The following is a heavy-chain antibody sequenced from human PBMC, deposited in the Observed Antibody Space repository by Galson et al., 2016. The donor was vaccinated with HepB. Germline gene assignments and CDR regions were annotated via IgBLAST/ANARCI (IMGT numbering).Heavy chain of an antibody. CDR2: IRQDGGEI. D-gene: IGHD4-17*01. CDR3: ATSSHYGPDFDS. CDR1: GFIFNDYW. V-gene: IGHV3-7*01. Sequence: SLRLSCAVSGFIFNDYWMNWVRQAPGKGLEWVANIRQDGGEIYYVGSVTGRFTISRDNAEKTVFLQMNGLGAEDTAVYYCATSSHYGPDFDSWGQGTLVTVSS. J-gene: IGHJ4*02.